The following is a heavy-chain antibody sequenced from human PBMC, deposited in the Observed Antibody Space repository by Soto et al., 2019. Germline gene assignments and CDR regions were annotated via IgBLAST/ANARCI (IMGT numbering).Heavy chain of an antibody. CDR3: TAGKLYPSLDFDY. CDR2: IRSKAYGGTT. CDR1: GFTFGDYA. D-gene: IGHD2-8*01. J-gene: IGHJ4*02. V-gene: IGHV3-49*04. Sequence: GGSLRLSCTASGFTFGDYAMSWVRQAPGKRLEWVGFIRSKAYGGTTEYAASVKGRFTISRDDSKSIAYLQMNSLKTEDTAVYYCTAGKLYPSLDFDYWGQGTLVTVSS.